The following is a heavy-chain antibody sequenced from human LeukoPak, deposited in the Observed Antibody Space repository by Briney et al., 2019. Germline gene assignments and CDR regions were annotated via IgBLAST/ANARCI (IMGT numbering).Heavy chain of an antibody. Sequence: ASVKVSCKASGYTFTSYGISWVRQAPGQGLEWMGWISAYNGNTNYAQNLQGRVTMTTDTSTSTAYMELRSLRSDDTAVYYCARGGYDFWSGYYTSEYYFDYWGQGALVTVSS. CDR1: GYTFTSYG. J-gene: IGHJ4*02. CDR2: ISAYNGNT. V-gene: IGHV1-18*01. CDR3: ARGGYDFWSGYYTSEYYFDY. D-gene: IGHD3-3*01.